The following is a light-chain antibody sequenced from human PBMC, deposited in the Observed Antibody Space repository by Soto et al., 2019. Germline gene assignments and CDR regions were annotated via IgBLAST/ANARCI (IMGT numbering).Light chain of an antibody. CDR3: SSYAGSNTYV. V-gene: IGLV2-14*01. J-gene: IGLJ1*01. Sequence: QSVLTQPASVSGSPGQSITISCTGTSSDVGGYNYVSWYQQHPGKAPKLMIYEVNNRPSGVPNRFSGSKSGNTASLTVSGLQAEDETDYYCSSYAGSNTYVFGTGTKVTVL. CDR2: EVN. CDR1: SSDVGGYNY.